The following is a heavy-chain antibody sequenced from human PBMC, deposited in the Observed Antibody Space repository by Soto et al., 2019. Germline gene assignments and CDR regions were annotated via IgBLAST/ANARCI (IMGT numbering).Heavy chain of an antibody. V-gene: IGHV3-33*01. CDR1: GFTFSSYG. CDR3: ARSIVGGGRFGCSGGSCYSDYGMDV. J-gene: IGHJ6*02. CDR2: IWYDGSNK. Sequence: GGSLRLSCAASGFTFSSYGMHWVRQAPGKGLEWVAVIWYDGSNKYYADSVKGRFTISRDNSKNTLYLQMNSLRAEDTAVYYCARSIVGGGRFGCSGGSCYSDYGMDVWGQGTTVTVSS. D-gene: IGHD2-15*01.